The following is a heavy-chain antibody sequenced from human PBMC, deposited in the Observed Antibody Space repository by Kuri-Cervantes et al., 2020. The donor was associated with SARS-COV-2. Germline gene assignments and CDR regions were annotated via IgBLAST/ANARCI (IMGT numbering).Heavy chain of an antibody. V-gene: IGHV1-2*02. CDR1: GYTFTGYY. CDR3: ARDGEYYYDSSGYFNWFDP. Sequence: ASVKVSCKASGYTFTGYYMHWVRQAPGQGLEWMRWINPNSGGTNYAQKFQGRVTMTRDTSISTAYMELSRLRSDDTAVYYCARDGEYYYDSSGYFNWFDPWGQGTLVTVSS. CDR2: INPNSGGT. J-gene: IGHJ5*02. D-gene: IGHD3-22*01.